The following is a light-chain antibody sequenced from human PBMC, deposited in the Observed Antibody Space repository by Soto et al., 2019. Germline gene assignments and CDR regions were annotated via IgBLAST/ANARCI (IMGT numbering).Light chain of an antibody. J-gene: IGKJ1*01. CDR3: QQYYTTPQT. Sequence: DIVMTQSPDSLAVSLGERATINCKSSQSILYRSNGRNYLAWYQQKAGQPPRLLIYWASTRESGVPDRFSGSGSGTDFTLTISSLQAEDVAVYYCQQYYTTPQTFGQGNKVEVK. V-gene: IGKV4-1*01. CDR1: QSILYRSNGRNY. CDR2: WAS.